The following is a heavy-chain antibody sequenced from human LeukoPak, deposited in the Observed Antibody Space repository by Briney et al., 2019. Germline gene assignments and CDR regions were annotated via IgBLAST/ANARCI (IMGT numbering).Heavy chain of an antibody. CDR2: ISYSGIT. CDR3: ARLYYDSISYWPSYSDY. V-gene: IGHV4-59*01. D-gene: IGHD3-22*01. Sequence: SETLSLTCTVSGGSISSYYWSWIRQPPGKGLAWIGYISYSGITKYNPSLKSRVTLSVDTSKNQFSLKLSSVTAADTAVYYCARLYYDSISYWPSYSDYWGQGTLVTVSS. CDR1: GGSISSYY. J-gene: IGHJ4*02.